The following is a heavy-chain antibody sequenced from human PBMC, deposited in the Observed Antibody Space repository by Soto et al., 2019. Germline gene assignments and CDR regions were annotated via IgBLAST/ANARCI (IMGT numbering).Heavy chain of an antibody. CDR1: GYTFTSYY. D-gene: IGHD6-13*01. V-gene: IGHV1-46*01. Sequence: QVQLVQSGAEVKKPGASVKVSCKASGYTFTSYYMHWVRQAPGQGLEWMGVINPSVGSTTYAEEFQGRVTMTRDTSTSTAYMELSSLRSEDTAVYYCATGRNSWYGFYDYWGQGTLVTVSS. J-gene: IGHJ4*02. CDR2: INPSVGST. CDR3: ATGRNSWYGFYDY.